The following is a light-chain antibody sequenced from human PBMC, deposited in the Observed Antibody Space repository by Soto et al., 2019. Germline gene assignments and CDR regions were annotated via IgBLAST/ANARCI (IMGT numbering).Light chain of an antibody. Sequence: EIVMTQSPATLSVSPGERATLSCRASQSVSSNSAWYQQKPGQAPRLLIYGASHRATGIPARFSGSGSGTEFTLTISSLQSEDFAVYYCQQYNNWPPKTFGQGTKVEIK. CDR3: QQYNNWPPKT. V-gene: IGKV3-15*01. J-gene: IGKJ1*01. CDR2: GAS. CDR1: QSVSSN.